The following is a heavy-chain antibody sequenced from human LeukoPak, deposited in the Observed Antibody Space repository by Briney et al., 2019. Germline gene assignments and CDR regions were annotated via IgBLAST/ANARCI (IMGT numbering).Heavy chain of an antibody. CDR1: GGSIGSGSYY. J-gene: IGHJ4*02. CDR2: IYTSGST. D-gene: IGHD4-17*01. CDR3: ARDGDYGGFDY. Sequence: SQTLSLTCTVSGGSIGSGSYYWSWIRQPAGKGLEWIGRIYTSGSTNYNPSLKSRVTISVDTSKNQFSLKLSSVTAADTAVYYCARDGDYGGFDYWGQGTLVTVSS. V-gene: IGHV4-61*02.